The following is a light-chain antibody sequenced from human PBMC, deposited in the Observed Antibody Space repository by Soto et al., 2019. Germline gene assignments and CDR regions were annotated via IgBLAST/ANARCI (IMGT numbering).Light chain of an antibody. CDR2: GAS. CDR1: QRVDDSH. V-gene: IGKV3-20*01. Sequence: EIVLTQSPGTLSLSPGERATLSFSASQRVDDSHLAWYQLRPGQAPRLLIYGASTRATGIPDRFSGSGSGTDFSLTIRGLKPEDFAVYYCQQYRMSPNTFGQGTRLETK. J-gene: IGKJ5*01. CDR3: QQYRMSPNT.